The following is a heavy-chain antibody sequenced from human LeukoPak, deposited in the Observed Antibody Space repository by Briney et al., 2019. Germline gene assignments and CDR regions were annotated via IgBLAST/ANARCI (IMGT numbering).Heavy chain of an antibody. V-gene: IGHV4-34*01. CDR3: ARVTPNRPRRNGYYSSTSCYVGYYYYGMDV. CDR1: GGSFSGYY. CDR2: INHSGST. Sequence: SETLSLTCAVYGGSFSGYYWSWIRQPPGKGLEWIGEINHSGSTNYNPSLKSRVTISVDTSKNQFSLKLSSVTAADTAVYYCARVTPNRPRRNGYYSSTSCYVGYYYYGMDVWGQGTTVTVSS. D-gene: IGHD2-2*03. J-gene: IGHJ6*02.